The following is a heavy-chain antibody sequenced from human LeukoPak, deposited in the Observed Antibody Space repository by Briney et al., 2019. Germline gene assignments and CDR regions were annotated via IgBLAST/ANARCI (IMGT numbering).Heavy chain of an antibody. J-gene: IGHJ4*02. CDR1: GFTFDDYA. CDR3: AKGTSGYYDSSGLEY. D-gene: IGHD3-22*01. Sequence: PGRSLRLSCAASGFTFDDYAMHWVRQAPGKGLEWVSGISWNSGSIGYADPVKGRFTISRDNAKNSLYLQMNSLRAEDTALYYCAKGTSGYYDSSGLEYWGQGTLVTVSS. V-gene: IGHV3-9*01. CDR2: ISWNSGSI.